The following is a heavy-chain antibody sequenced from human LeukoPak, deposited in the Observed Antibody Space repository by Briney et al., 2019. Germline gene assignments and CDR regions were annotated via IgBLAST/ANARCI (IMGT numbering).Heavy chain of an antibody. CDR3: ARDSIDYDILTGYYYFDY. V-gene: IGHV3-21*01. J-gene: IGHJ4*02. D-gene: IGHD3-9*01. Sequence: PGGSLRLSCAASGFTFSSYSMNWVRQAPGKGLEWVSSISSSSSYIYYADSVKGRFTISRDNAKNSLYLQMNSLRAEDTAVYYCARDSIDYDILTGYYYFDYWGQGTLVTVSS. CDR1: GFTFSSYS. CDR2: ISSSSSYI.